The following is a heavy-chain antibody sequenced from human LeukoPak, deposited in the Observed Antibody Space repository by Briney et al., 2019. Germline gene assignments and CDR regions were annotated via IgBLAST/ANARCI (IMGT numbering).Heavy chain of an antibody. CDR1: GFTFSSYW. CDR3: ARDDADSSSWYPYYYYYYMDV. CDR2: IKQDGSEK. V-gene: IGHV3-7*01. Sequence: PGGSLRLSCAASGFTFSSYWMSWVRQAPGKGLEWVANIKQDGSEKYCVDSVKGRFTISRDNAKNSLYLQMNSLRAEDTAVYYCARDDADSSSWYPYYYYYYMDVWGKGTTVTVSS. D-gene: IGHD6-13*01. J-gene: IGHJ6*03.